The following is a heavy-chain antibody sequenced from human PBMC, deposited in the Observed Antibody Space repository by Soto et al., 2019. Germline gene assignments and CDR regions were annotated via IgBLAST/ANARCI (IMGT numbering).Heavy chain of an antibody. V-gene: IGHV3-30-3*01. J-gene: IGHJ6*02. CDR3: ARDLEIVVGGMDV. CDR1: GFTFSSYA. Sequence: GGSLRLSCAASGFTFSSYAMHWVRQAPGKGLEWVAVISYDGSNKYYADSVKGRFTISRDNSKNTLYLQMNSLRAEDTAVYYCARDLEIVVGGMDVWGQGTTVTVSS. D-gene: IGHD3-22*01. CDR2: ISYDGSNK.